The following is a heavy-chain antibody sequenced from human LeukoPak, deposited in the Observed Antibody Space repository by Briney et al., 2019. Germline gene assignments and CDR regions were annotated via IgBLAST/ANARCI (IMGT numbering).Heavy chain of an antibody. Sequence: HPGGSLRLSCAVSGLNFNDAWMSWVRQAPGKGLEWVSAISGSGGSTYYADSVKGRFTISRDNSKNTLYLQMNSLRAGDTAVYYCLGNWFDPWGQGTLVTVYS. V-gene: IGHV3-23*01. CDR1: GLNFNDAW. J-gene: IGHJ5*02. CDR3: LGNWFDP. CDR2: ISGSGGST.